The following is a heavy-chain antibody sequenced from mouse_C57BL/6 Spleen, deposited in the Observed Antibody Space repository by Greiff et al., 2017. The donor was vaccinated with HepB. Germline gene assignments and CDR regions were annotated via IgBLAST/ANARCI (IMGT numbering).Heavy chain of an antibody. CDR1: GFTFSSYG. Sequence: EVNVVESGGDLVKPGGSLKLSCAASGFTFSSYGMSWVRQTPDKRLEWVATISSGGSYTYYPDSVKGRFTISRDNAKNTLYLQMSSLKSEDTAMYYCARSPGNAMDYWGQGTSVTVSS. CDR3: ARSPGNAMDY. J-gene: IGHJ4*01. D-gene: IGHD4-1*01. V-gene: IGHV5-6*01. CDR2: ISSGGSYT.